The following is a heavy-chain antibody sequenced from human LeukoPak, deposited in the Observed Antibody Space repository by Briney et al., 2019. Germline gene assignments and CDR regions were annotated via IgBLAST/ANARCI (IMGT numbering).Heavy chain of an antibody. CDR3: ARALIGYYFDY. Sequence: PGGSLRLSCAASGFTFSSYSMNWVRQAPGKGLEWVSSISSSSNYIYYADSVKGRFTISRDNAKSSLYLQMNSLRAEDTAVYYCARALIGYYFDYWSQGTLVTVSS. CDR1: GFTFSSYS. J-gene: IGHJ4*02. V-gene: IGHV3-21*01. CDR2: ISSSSNYI. D-gene: IGHD2-8*01.